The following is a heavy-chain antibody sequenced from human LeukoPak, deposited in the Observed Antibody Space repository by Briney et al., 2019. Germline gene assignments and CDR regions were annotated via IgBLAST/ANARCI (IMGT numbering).Heavy chain of an antibody. D-gene: IGHD3-3*01. J-gene: IGHJ4*02. CDR2: LYTSGST. CDR1: GGSISSGNYY. CDR3: AREVGAGDLRFLEWLLPFDY. V-gene: IGHV4-61*02. Sequence: PSETLSLTCTVSGGSISSGNYYWSWIRQPAGRGLEWIGRLYTSGSTNYNPSLKSRVTISVDTSKNQFSLKLSSVTAADTAVYYCAREVGAGDLRFLEWLLPFDYWGQGTLVTVSS.